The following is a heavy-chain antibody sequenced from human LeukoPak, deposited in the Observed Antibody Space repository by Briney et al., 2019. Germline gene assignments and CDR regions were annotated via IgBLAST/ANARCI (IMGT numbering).Heavy chain of an antibody. CDR1: GFTFSSYW. J-gene: IGHJ2*01. CDR2: IDSDGSST. V-gene: IGHV3-74*01. CDR3: ARGGPGDHWYFDL. D-gene: IGHD4-17*01. Sequence: PGRSLRLSCSASGFTFSSYWMHWVRQAPGKGLVWVSRIDSDGSSTSYADSVKGRFTISRDNAKNTLYLQMNSLRAEDTAVFYCARGGPGDHWYFDLWGRGTLVTVSS.